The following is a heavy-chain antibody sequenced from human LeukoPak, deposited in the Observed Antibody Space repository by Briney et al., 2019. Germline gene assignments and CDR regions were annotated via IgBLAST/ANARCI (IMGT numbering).Heavy chain of an antibody. CDR2: IRFDGSNK. CDR1: GFTFSSHG. D-gene: IGHD3-10*01. Sequence: GGSLRLSCAASGFTFSSHGMHWVRQAPGKGLEWVAFIRFDGSNKYYEDSVKGRFTISRDNSKNTLYLQMNSLRAADTAMYYCVKDRVVGGSGEFDYWGQGTLVTVSS. CDR3: VKDRVVGGSGEFDY. V-gene: IGHV3-30*02. J-gene: IGHJ4*02.